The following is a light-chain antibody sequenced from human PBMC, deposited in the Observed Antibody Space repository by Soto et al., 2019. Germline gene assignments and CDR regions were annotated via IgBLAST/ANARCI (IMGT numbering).Light chain of an antibody. CDR3: CSYADTGTFGVV. V-gene: IGLV2-23*03. Sequence: QSALTQPASVSGSPGQSITISCSGTSSDFGGYNVVSWYQQHPGKAPKLIIYEGTKRPSGVSNRFSGSKSGNVASLTISGLQFEEGGYYSCCSYADTGTFGVVFGGGTNPTVL. J-gene: IGLJ3*02. CDR2: EGT. CDR1: SSDFGGYNV.